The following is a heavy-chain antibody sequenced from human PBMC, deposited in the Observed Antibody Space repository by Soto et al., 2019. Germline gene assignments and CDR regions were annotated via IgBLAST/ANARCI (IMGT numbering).Heavy chain of an antibody. CDR3: ARVPDR. V-gene: IGHV4-59*12. J-gene: IGHJ5*02. Sequence: ASETLSLTCTVSGGSISSYYWSWIRQPPGKGLEWIGYIYHSGSTYYNPSLKSRVTISVDRSKNQFSLKLSSVTAADTAVYYCARVPDRSGQGTLVTVSS. CDR2: IYHSGST. CDR1: GGSISSYY. D-gene: IGHD2-2*01.